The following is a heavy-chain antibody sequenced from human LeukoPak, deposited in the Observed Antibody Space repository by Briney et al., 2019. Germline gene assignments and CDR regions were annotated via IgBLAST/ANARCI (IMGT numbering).Heavy chain of an antibody. V-gene: IGHV3-74*01. CDR3: ARVVDTHFDY. J-gene: IGHJ4*02. CDR1: GCTFNNYW. D-gene: IGHD5-18*01. CDR2: INSDGSST. Sequence: PGGSLRLSCAASGCTFNNYWIHWLRQAPVKGLVWVARINSDGSSTSYADSVKGRFTIFRDNAKNTLYLQLTSLRAEDTAVYYCARVVDTHFDYWGQGTLVTVS.